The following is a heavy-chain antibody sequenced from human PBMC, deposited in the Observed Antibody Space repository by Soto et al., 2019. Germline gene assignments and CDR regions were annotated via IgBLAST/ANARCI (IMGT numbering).Heavy chain of an antibody. J-gene: IGHJ4*02. CDR1: GFTFSNAW. CDR3: TTDKEYSSGWYPY. D-gene: IGHD6-19*01. CDR2: IKSKTDGGTT. V-gene: IGHV3-15*01. Sequence: GGSLRLSCAASGFTFSNAWMSWVRQAPGKGLEWVGRIKSKTDGGTTDYAAPVKGRFTISRDDSKNTLYLQMNSLKTEDTAVYYCTTDKEYSSGWYPYWGQGTLVTVSS.